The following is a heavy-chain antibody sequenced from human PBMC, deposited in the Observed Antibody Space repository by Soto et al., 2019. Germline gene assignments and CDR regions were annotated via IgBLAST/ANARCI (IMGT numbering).Heavy chain of an antibody. V-gene: IGHV4-30-4*01. Sequence: KPSETLSLTCTVSGGSISSGDYYWSWIRQPPGKGLEWIGYIYYSGSTYYNPSLKSRVTISVDTSKNQFSLKLSSVTAADTAVYYCARDVLITMVRGGLYYYGMDVWGQGTTVTVS. CDR2: IYYSGST. CDR3: ARDVLITMVRGGLYYYGMDV. D-gene: IGHD3-10*01. CDR1: GGSISSGDYY. J-gene: IGHJ6*02.